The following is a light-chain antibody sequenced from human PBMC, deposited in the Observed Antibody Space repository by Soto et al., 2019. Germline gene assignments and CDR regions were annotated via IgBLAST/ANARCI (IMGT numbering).Light chain of an antibody. CDR1: SGYSNYK. CDR2: VGTGGIVG. J-gene: IGLJ2*01. CDR3: GADHGSGSNFVLV. V-gene: IGLV9-49*01. Sequence: QSVLTQPPSASASLGASVTLTCTLSSGYSNYKVDWYQQRPGKGPRFVMRVGTGGIVGSTGDGIPDRFSVLGAGLNRYLTIKNIQEEDESDCHCGADHGSGSNFVLVFGGGTQLTVL.